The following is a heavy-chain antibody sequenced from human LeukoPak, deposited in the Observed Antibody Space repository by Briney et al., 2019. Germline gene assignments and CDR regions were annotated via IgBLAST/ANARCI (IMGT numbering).Heavy chain of an antibody. D-gene: IGHD1-1*01. CDR3: ARSEAGGTGDY. CDR2: IYPDDSDT. J-gene: IGHJ4*02. Sequence: GESLKISCKGSGYSFGNYWIAWVRQMPGKGLEWMGIIYPDDSDTRYSPSFQGQVTISADKSISTAHLQWNSLKASDTAMYYCARSEAGGTGDYWGQGTLVTVSS. CDR1: GYSFGNYW. V-gene: IGHV5-51*01.